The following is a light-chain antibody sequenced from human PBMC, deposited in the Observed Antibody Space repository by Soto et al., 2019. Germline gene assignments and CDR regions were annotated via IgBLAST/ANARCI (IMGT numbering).Light chain of an antibody. CDR2: GAS. V-gene: IGKV3-15*01. Sequence: EVVMTQSPATLSASPGERVILSCRASQKIGSNLAWYQQRPGQAPRLLMYGASTRATETPARFSGSGSATDFTLTISSLQSEDFAVYYCQQYNNWPPYTFGQGTKLEIK. CDR1: QKIGSN. J-gene: IGKJ2*01. CDR3: QQYNNWPPYT.